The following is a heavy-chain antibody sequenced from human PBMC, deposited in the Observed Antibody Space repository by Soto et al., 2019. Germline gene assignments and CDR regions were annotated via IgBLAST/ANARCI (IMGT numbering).Heavy chain of an antibody. J-gene: IGHJ4*02. D-gene: IGHD6-13*01. V-gene: IGHV5-51*01. CDR3: ARLGIAAAGPRSGYY. Sequence: GESLKISCKGSGYSFTSYWIGWVRQMPGKGLEWMGIIYPGDSDTRYSPSFQGQVTISADKSISTAYLQWGSLKASDTAMYYCARLGIAAAGPRSGYYWGQGTLVTVSS. CDR2: IYPGDSDT. CDR1: GYSFTSYW.